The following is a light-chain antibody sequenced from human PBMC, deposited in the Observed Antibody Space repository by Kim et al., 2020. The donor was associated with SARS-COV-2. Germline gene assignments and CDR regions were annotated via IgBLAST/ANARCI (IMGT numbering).Light chain of an antibody. CDR2: YDS. V-gene: IGLV3-21*04. CDR3: QVWDSSSDHVV. CDR1: NIGTKS. Sequence: SYELTQPPSVSVAPGETARITCGGNNIGTKSVHWYQQKPGQAPVLVIYYDSDRPSGIPERFSGSNSGNTATLTISRVEAGDEADYCCQVWDSSSDHVVFG. J-gene: IGLJ2*01.